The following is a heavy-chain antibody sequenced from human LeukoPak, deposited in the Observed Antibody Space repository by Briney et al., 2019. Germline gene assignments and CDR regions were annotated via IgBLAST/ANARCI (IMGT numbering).Heavy chain of an antibody. V-gene: IGHV4-4*02. Sequence: PSGTLSLTCAVSGGSISSSNWWSWVRQPPGKGLEWIGEIYHSGSTNYNPSLKSRVTISVDKSKNQFSLKLSSVTAADTAVYYCARGILYYYGSGSFYYFDYWGQGTLVTVSS. CDR3: ARGILYYYGSGSFYYFDY. D-gene: IGHD3-10*01. CDR2: IYHSGST. CDR1: GGSISSSNW. J-gene: IGHJ4*02.